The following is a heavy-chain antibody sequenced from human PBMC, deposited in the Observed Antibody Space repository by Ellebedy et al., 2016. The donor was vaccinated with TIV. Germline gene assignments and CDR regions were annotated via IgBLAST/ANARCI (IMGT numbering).Heavy chain of an antibody. J-gene: IGHJ5*02. CDR1: GFTFSTYT. CDR2: ISSSSSTI. Sequence: GESLKISXAASGFTFSTYTMNWVRQAPGKGLEWVSYISSSSSTIYYADSVKGRFTISRDNAKNSLYLQMNSLRAEDTAVYYCASCGYCSINPVGSWFDPWGQGTLVTVSS. V-gene: IGHV3-48*01. CDR3: ASCGYCSINPVGSWFDP. D-gene: IGHD2-2*01.